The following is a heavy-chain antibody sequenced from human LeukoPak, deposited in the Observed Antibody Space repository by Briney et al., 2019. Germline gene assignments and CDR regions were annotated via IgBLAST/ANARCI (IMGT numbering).Heavy chain of an antibody. V-gene: IGHV3-23*01. CDR3: AKVSSGWALYYFDY. CDR2: ISSSGVIT. J-gene: IGHJ4*02. CDR1: GFTFSSYA. Sequence: QAGGSLRLSCAASGFTFSSYAMSWVRQAPGKGLEWVSGISSSGVITNYADSVKGRFTISRDNSKNTLYLQMNSLRAEDTAVYYCAKVSSGWALYYFDYWGQGALVTVSS. D-gene: IGHD6-19*01.